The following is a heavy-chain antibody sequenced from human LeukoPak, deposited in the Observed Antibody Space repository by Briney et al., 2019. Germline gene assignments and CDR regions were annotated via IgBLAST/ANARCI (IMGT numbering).Heavy chain of an antibody. D-gene: IGHD1-26*01. CDR1: GVSMSGYY. V-gene: IGHV4-59*08. CDR3: ARQGGHSEPFDI. CDR2: IDSSGIT. Sequence: SETLSLTCTVSGVSMSGYYWSWIRQPPGKGLDLIGHIDSSGITVYNAPLKSRVTISIDTSRNQFSLALTSVTAADTAVYYCARQGGHSEPFDIWGQGTMATVSS. J-gene: IGHJ3*02.